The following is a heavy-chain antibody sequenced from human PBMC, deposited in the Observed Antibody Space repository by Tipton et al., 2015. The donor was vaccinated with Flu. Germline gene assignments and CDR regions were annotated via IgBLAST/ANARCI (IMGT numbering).Heavy chain of an antibody. J-gene: IGHJ4*02. CDR3: ARRKTVTTRLTYFDY. V-gene: IGHV4-4*07. D-gene: IGHD4-17*01. CDR1: GGSISNYY. Sequence: TLSLTCTVSGGSISNYYWGWIRQPAGKGLEFIGRMYASGGTRYNPSLKSRVTMSANTSKNQVSLMLSSVTAADTAVYYCARRKTVTTRLTYFDYWGQGTLVTVSS. CDR2: MYASGGT.